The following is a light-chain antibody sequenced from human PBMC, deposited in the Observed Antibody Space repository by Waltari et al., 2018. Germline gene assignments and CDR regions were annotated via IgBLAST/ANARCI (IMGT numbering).Light chain of an antibody. J-gene: IGKJ4*01. Sequence: DIQMTQSPSSLSAPLGDRVTITCRASQGIRNYLGWYQQKPRKAPKRLNYAASSLARGVPSRFSGSGSGTEFTRTISSLQPEDFATYYCLQHNTRPFTFGGGTKVEIK. CDR2: AAS. CDR3: LQHNTRPFT. V-gene: IGKV1-17*01. CDR1: QGIRNY.